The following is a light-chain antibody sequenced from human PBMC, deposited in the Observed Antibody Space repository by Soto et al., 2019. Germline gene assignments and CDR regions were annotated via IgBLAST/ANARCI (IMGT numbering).Light chain of an antibody. CDR2: LGS. CDR1: QSLRHSNAYNY. CDR3: MQAIQTPIFS. Sequence: DIVMTQSPLSLPVTPGEPASISCRTSQSLRHSNAYNYLDWYLQKPGQSPQLLIYLGSNRASGVPDRFSGSGSGTDFTLKISRVEAEDVGVYYCMQAIQTPIFSFGPGMEVDIK. V-gene: IGKV2-28*01. J-gene: IGKJ3*01.